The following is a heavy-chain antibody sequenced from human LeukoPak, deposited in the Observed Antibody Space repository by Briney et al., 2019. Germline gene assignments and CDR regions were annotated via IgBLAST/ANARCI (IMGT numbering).Heavy chain of an antibody. CDR1: GGSISSSSYY. D-gene: IGHD2-2*01. CDR3: ARDLVPAATTAPGAFDI. J-gene: IGHJ3*02. CDR2: IYYSGST. Sequence: PSETLSLTCTVSGGSISSSSYYWGWIRQPPGKGLEWIGSIYYSGSTYYNPSLKSRVTISVDTSKNQFSLKLSSVTAADTAVYYCARDLVPAATTAPGAFDIWGQGTMVTVS. V-gene: IGHV4-39*07.